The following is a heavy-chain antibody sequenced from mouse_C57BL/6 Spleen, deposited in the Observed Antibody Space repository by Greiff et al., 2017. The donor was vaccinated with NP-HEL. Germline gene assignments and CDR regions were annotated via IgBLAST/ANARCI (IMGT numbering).Heavy chain of an antibody. CDR3: ARQRGSSDAMDY. D-gene: IGHD1-1*01. Sequence: EVKLVESRGGLVKPGGSLKLSCAASGFTFSSYTMSWVRQTPEKRLEWVATISGGGGNTYYPDSVKGRFTISRDNAKNTLYLQMSSLRSEDTALYYCARQRGSSDAMDYWGQGTSVTVSS. J-gene: IGHJ4*01. CDR2: ISGGGGNT. CDR1: GFTFSSYT. V-gene: IGHV5-9*01.